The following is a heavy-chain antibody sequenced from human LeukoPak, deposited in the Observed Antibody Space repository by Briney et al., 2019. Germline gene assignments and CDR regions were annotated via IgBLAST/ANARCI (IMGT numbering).Heavy chain of an antibody. D-gene: IGHD1-26*01. CDR3: ARVGGSYYYYYYYMDV. CDR2: ISSSGSTK. V-gene: IGHV3-48*03. Sequence: GGSLRLSCAASGFTFSSYEMNWVRQAPGKGLEWVSYISSSGSTKYYADSVKGRFTISRDNAKNSLYLQMNNLGAEDTAVYYCARVGGSYYYYYYYMDVWGKGTTVTVSS. CDR1: GFTFSSYE. J-gene: IGHJ6*03.